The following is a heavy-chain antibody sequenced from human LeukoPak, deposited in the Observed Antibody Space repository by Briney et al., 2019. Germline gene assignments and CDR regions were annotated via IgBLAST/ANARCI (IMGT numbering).Heavy chain of an antibody. V-gene: IGHV3-21*06. Sequence: PGGSLRLSCAASGFTFSNYGMNWVRQAPGKGLEWVSFTDTSGSYIYYGDSVKGRFTISRDNAKNLLFLQMNGLRPEDTAVYYCAREERYCSGGSCYSSYFQHWGQGTLVTVSS. J-gene: IGHJ1*01. CDR1: GFTFSNYG. CDR2: TDTSGSYI. CDR3: AREERYCSGGSCYSSYFQH. D-gene: IGHD2-15*01.